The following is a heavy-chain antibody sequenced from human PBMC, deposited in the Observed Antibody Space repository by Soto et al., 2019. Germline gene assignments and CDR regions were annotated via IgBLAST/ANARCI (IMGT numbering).Heavy chain of an antibody. J-gene: IGHJ4*02. CDR1: GGSISSGGYY. CDR3: ARAAPATYACDNHAYQTDY. CDR2: IYYSGTT. V-gene: IGHV4-31*03. D-gene: IGHD3-16*01. Sequence: QVQLQGSGPGLMKPSQTLSLTCTVSGGSISSGGYYWGWIRQHPGKGLEWIGYIYYSGTTYYNPSTNNRITISGDTSKNQLTLKSTSLPAADTAVYYCARAAPATYACDNHAYQTDYWDQGTLVTVSS.